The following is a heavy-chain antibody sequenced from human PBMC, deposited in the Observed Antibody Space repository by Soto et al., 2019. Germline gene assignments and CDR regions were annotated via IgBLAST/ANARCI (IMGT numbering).Heavy chain of an antibody. Sequence: EVQLVESGGGLVQPGRSLRLSCAAAGFTFNDYAMHWVRQAPGKGLEWVSGINWNSGFIVYADSVKGRFTISRDNAKNSLYLQMNSLRPEDTALYFCAKDMGYGDFSLVAGFDYRGLGTLVTVSS. CDR3: AKDMGYGDFSLVAGFDY. CDR2: INWNSGFI. D-gene: IGHD4-17*01. CDR1: GFTFNDYA. J-gene: IGHJ4*02. V-gene: IGHV3-9*01.